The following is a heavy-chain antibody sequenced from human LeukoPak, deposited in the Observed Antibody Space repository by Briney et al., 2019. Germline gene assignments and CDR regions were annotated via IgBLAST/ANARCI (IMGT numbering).Heavy chain of an antibody. CDR1: GGSISSSSYY. D-gene: IGHD3-10*01. CDR3: VTRGYGSGSYYNGWDYYYGMDV. J-gene: IGHJ6*02. Sequence: SETLSLTCTVSGGSISSSSYYWGWIRQPPGKGLEWIGSIYYSGSTYYNPSLKSRVTISVDTSKNQFSLKLSSVTAADTAVYYCVTRGYGSGSYYNGWDYYYGMDVWGQGTTVTVSS. CDR2: IYYSGST. V-gene: IGHV4-39*01.